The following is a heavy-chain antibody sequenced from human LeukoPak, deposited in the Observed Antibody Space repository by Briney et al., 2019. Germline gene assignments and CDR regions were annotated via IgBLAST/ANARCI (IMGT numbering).Heavy chain of an antibody. V-gene: IGHV4-34*01. Sequence: PSETLSLTCAVYGGSFSGYYWSWIRQPPGKGLEWIGEINHSGSTNYNPSLKSRVTISVDTSKNQFSLKLSSVTAADTAVYYCARELSGYFDYWGQGTLVTVSS. CDR1: GGSFSGYY. D-gene: IGHD6-19*01. CDR2: INHSGST. CDR3: ARELSGYFDY. J-gene: IGHJ4*02.